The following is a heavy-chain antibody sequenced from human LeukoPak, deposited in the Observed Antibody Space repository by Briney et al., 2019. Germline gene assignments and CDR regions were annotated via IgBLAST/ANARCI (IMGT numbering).Heavy chain of an antibody. CDR3: AKTSIKWSGPFDY. CDR1: GFTFSSYA. J-gene: IGHJ4*02. CDR2: ISGSGGST. D-gene: IGHD3-3*01. Sequence: GGSLRFSCAASGFTFSSYAMSWVRQAPGKGLKWVSAISGSGGSTYYADSVKGRFTISRDNSKNTLYLQMNSLRAEDTAVYYCAKTSIKWSGPFDYWGQGTLVTVSS. V-gene: IGHV3-23*01.